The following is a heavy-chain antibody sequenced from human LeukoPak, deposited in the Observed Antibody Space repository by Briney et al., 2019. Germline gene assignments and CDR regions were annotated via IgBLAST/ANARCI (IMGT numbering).Heavy chain of an antibody. J-gene: IGHJ4*02. V-gene: IGHV3-23*01. CDR3: AKVKDIVVPTPDY. D-gene: IGHD2-2*01. CDR1: GFTFSSYE. Sequence: GGSLRLSCAASGFTFSSYEMNWVRQAPGKGLEWVSAISGSGGSTYYADSVKGRFTISRDNSKNTLYLQMNSLRAEDTAVYYCAKVKDIVVPTPDYWGQGTLVTVSS. CDR2: ISGSGGST.